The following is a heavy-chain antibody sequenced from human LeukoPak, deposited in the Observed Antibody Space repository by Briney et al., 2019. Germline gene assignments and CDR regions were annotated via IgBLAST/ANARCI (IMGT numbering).Heavy chain of an antibody. CDR2: ISGDSITT. V-gene: IGHV3-23*01. Sequence: GGSLRLSCAASGFTYSISAMSWVRQAPGKGLEWVATISGDSITTYYADSLKGRFTISRDASKNTLYLQMNSLRAEDTAVYFCAKDRTQGSGWYLIFDYWSQGTLVTVSS. CDR1: GFTYSISA. CDR3: AKDRTQGSGWYLIFDY. D-gene: IGHD6-19*01. J-gene: IGHJ4*02.